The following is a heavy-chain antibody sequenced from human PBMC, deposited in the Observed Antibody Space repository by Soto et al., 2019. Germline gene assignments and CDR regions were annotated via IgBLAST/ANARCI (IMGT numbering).Heavy chain of an antibody. J-gene: IGHJ4*02. CDR3: AKDDRSSWTPDY. CDR1: GFTFSSYG. Sequence: GVSLRLSCAASGFTFSSYGMHWVRQAPGKGLEWVAVISYDGSNKYYADSVKGRFTISRDNSKNTLYLQMNSLRAEDTAVYYCAKDDRSSWTPDYWGQGTLVTVSS. V-gene: IGHV3-30*18. CDR2: ISYDGSNK. D-gene: IGHD6-13*01.